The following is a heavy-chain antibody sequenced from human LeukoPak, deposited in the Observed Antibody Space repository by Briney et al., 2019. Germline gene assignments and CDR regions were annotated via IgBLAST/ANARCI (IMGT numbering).Heavy chain of an antibody. CDR1: GFTFSSYG. CDR2: ISYDGSNK. CDR3: AKLVGIAAAGDDY. J-gene: IGHJ4*02. D-gene: IGHD6-13*01. V-gene: IGHV3-30*18. Sequence: GGSLRLSCAASGFTFSSYGMHWVRQAPGKGLEWVAVISYDGSNKYYADSVKGRFTISRDNSKNTLYLQMNSLRAEDTAVYYCAKLVGIAAAGDDYWGQGTPVTVSS.